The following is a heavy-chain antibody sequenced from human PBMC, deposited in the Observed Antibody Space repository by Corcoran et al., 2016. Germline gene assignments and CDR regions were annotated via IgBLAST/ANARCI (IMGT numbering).Heavy chain of an antibody. V-gene: IGHV3-7*01. CDR3: ARGPTENYPTPEIDD. CDR2: IKQDGSEK. CDR1: GFTFSSYW. J-gene: IGHJ4*02. D-gene: IGHD1-7*01. Sequence: EVQLVESGGGLVQPGGSLRLSCAASGFTFSSYWMSWVRQAPGKGLEWVANIKQDGSEKYYVDSVKGRFTISRDNAKNSLYLQMNSLRAEDTAVYYCARGPTENYPTPEIDDWGQGTLVTVSS.